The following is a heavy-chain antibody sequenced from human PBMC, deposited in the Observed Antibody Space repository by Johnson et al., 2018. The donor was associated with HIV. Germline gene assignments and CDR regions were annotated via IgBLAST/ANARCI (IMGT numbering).Heavy chain of an antibody. V-gene: IGHV3-30-3*01. Sequence: QVQLVESGGGLVQPGGSLRLSCAASGFTFSSYWMSWVRQAPGKGLEWVAVISYDGSNKYYADSVKGRFTISRDNSKNTLYLQMNSLRAEDTAVYYCARGDYDILTGYAFDIWGQGTMVTVSS. D-gene: IGHD3-9*01. J-gene: IGHJ3*02. CDR1: GFTFSSYW. CDR2: ISYDGSNK. CDR3: ARGDYDILTGYAFDI.